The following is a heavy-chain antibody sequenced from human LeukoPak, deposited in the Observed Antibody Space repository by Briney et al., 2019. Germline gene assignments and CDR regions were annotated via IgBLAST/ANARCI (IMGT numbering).Heavy chain of an antibody. Sequence: PSETLSLTCTVSGGSISSYYWSWIRQPAGKGLEWIGRIYTSGSTNYNPSLKGRVTMSVDTSKNQFSLKLSSVTAADTAVYYCARDGYYYDSSGYPDYWGQGTLVTVSS. D-gene: IGHD3-22*01. J-gene: IGHJ4*02. CDR2: IYTSGST. CDR1: GGSISSYY. V-gene: IGHV4-4*07. CDR3: ARDGYYYDSSGYPDY.